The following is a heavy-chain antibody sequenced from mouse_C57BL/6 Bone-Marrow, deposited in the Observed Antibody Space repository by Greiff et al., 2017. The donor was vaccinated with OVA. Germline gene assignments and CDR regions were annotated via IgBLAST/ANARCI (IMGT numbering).Heavy chain of an antibody. J-gene: IGHJ3*01. CDR3: TRNYDCDAAWFTY. D-gene: IGHD2-4*01. V-gene: IGHV5-6*01. CDR1: GFTFSSYG. CDR2: ISSGGSYT. Sequence: EVQLVESGGDLVKPGGSLKLSCAASGFTFSSYGMSWVRQTPDKRLEWVATISSGGSYTYYPDSVKGRFTSSRDNAKNTLYLKMSSLKSEDTDMYYCTRNYDCDAAWFTYWGQGSMVTVSA.